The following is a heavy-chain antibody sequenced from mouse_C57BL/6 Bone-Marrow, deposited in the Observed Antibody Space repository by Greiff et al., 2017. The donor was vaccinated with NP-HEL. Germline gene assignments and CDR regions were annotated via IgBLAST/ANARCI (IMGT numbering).Heavy chain of an antibody. Sequence: VQGVESGAELARPGASVKLSCKASGYTFTSYGISWVKQRTGQGLEWIGEIYPRSGNTYYNEKFKGKATLTADKSSSTAYMELRSLTSEDSAVYFCARPGYGSSYDYWGQGTTLTVSS. V-gene: IGHV1-81*01. D-gene: IGHD1-1*01. CDR2: IYPRSGNT. J-gene: IGHJ2*01. CDR3: ARPGYGSSYDY. CDR1: GYTFTSYG.